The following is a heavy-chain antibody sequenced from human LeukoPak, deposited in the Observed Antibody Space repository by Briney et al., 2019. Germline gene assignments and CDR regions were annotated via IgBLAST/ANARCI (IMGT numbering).Heavy chain of an antibody. Sequence: GSSVKVSCKASGGTFSSYAISWVRQAPGQGLEWMGGIIPIFGTANYAQKFQGRVTITADESTSTAYMELSSLRSEDTAVYYCARAWVGFDRAAVYYYYYYMDVWGKGTTVTVSS. J-gene: IGHJ6*03. CDR3: ARAWVGFDRAAVYYYYYYMDV. D-gene: IGHD6-13*01. V-gene: IGHV1-69*01. CDR1: GGTFSSYA. CDR2: IIPIFGTA.